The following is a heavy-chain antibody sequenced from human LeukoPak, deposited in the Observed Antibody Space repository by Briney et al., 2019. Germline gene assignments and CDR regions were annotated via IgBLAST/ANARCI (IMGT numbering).Heavy chain of an antibody. V-gene: IGHV3-21*05. J-gene: IGHJ4*02. CDR2: ISSSSSYT. CDR1: GFTFSSYE. CDR3: ARHIVVVNPLDY. Sequence: GGSLRLSCAASGFTFSSYEMNWVRQAPGKGLEWVSYISSSSSYTNYADSVKGRFTISRDNAKNSLYLQMNSLRAEDTAVYYCARHIVVVNPLDYWGQGTLVTVSS. D-gene: IGHD2-21*01.